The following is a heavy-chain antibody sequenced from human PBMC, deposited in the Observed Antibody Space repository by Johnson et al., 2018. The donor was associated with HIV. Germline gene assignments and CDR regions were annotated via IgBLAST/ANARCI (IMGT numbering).Heavy chain of an antibody. J-gene: IGHJ3*01. CDR1: EFSFSTYA. Sequence: QVQLVESGGGLVKPGGSLRLSCAASEFSFSTYAMRWVRQAPGKGLEGVAVISDDGTNTDYADAVKGRFTISRDNSKNTLYLQMKSLRAEDTAVYYGVRDGNYYDRSGYRVDAFDVWGQGTMVTVSS. CDR3: VRDGNYYDRSGYRVDAFDV. CDR2: ISDDGTNT. D-gene: IGHD3-22*01. V-gene: IGHV3-30-3*01.